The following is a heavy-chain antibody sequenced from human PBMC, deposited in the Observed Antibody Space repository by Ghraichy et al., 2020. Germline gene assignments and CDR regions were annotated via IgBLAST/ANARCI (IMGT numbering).Heavy chain of an antibody. CDR1: GFTVSSNY. D-gene: IGHD3-3*01. Sequence: GGSLRLSCAASGFTVSSNYMSWVRQAPGKGLEWVSVIYSGGSTYYADSVKGRFTISRDNSKNTLYLQMNSLRAEDTAVYYCARDRGFLEWLGWFDPWGQGTLVTVSS. CDR2: IYSGGST. CDR3: ARDRGFLEWLGWFDP. V-gene: IGHV3-66*01. J-gene: IGHJ5*02.